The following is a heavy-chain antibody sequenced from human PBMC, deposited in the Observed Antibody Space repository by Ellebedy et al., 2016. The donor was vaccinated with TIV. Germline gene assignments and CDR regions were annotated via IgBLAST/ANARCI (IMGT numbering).Heavy chain of an antibody. Sequence: GESLKISXAASGFAFNTYVMSWVRQAPGKGLEWVSGISGSGDDTYYVDSVKGRFTISRDNSKSTLYLQMSSLRSEDTAVYYCASQWGGVTSYFDYWGQGTLVNVSS. J-gene: IGHJ4*02. D-gene: IGHD1-26*01. CDR1: GFAFNTYV. CDR3: ASQWGGVTSYFDY. V-gene: IGHV3-23*01. CDR2: ISGSGDDT.